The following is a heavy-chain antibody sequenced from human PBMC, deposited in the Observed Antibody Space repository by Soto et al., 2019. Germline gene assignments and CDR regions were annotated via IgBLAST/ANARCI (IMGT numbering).Heavy chain of an antibody. CDR1: GGSFSGYY. CDR3: ARGLPAFFRWFDP. Sequence: QVQLQQWGAGLLKPSETLSLTCAVYGGSFSGYYWSWIRQPPGKGLEWIGEINHSGGTNYNPSLRSRVTISVDTSKNQFSLKLSSVTAAETAVYYCARGLPAFFRWFDPWGQGTLVTVSS. J-gene: IGHJ5*02. V-gene: IGHV4-34*01. D-gene: IGHD3-3*02. CDR2: INHSGGT.